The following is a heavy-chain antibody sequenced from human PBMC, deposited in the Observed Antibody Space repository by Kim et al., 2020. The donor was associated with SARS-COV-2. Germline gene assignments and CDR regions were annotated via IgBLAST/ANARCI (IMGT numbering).Heavy chain of an antibody. CDR3: ARDPRYGDYPSGAFDI. V-gene: IGHV1-18*01. CDR2: ISAYNGNT. J-gene: IGHJ3*02. Sequence: ASVKVSCKASGYTFTSYGISWVRQAPGQGLEWMGWISAYNGNTNYAQKLQGRVTMTTDTSSSTAYMELRSLRSDDTAVYYCARDPRYGDYPSGAFDIWGQGTMVTVSS. CDR1: GYTFTSYG. D-gene: IGHD4-17*01.